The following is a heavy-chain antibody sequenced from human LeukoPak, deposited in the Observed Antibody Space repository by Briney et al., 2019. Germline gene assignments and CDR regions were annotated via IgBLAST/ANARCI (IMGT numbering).Heavy chain of an antibody. Sequence: GGSLRLSCAASGFTFSSYAMHWVRQAPGKGLEWVAVISYDGSNKYYADSVKGRFTISRDNSKNTPYLQMNSLRAEDTAVYYCASDIVVVPAASDYWGQGTLVTVSS. J-gene: IGHJ4*02. CDR1: GFTFSSYA. CDR3: ASDIVVVPAASDY. V-gene: IGHV3-30*04. D-gene: IGHD2-2*01. CDR2: ISYDGSNK.